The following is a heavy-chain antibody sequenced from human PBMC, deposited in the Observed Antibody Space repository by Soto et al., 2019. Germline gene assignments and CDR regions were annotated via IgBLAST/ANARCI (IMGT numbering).Heavy chain of an antibody. J-gene: IGHJ5*02. D-gene: IGHD3-9*01. V-gene: IGHV4-39*01. CDR1: GASISTNHHN. CDR3: ARLPTGYPRWFDP. Sequence: QVQLQGSGPGLVRPSETLSLTCTVSGASISTNHHNWAWVRQPPGKGLEWRGNIHYRGDTYFNPSLGSRLSMSVDTSKNQFSLKLTSVTAADTAVYYCARLPTGYPRWFDPWGQGTLVTVSS. CDR2: IHYRGDT.